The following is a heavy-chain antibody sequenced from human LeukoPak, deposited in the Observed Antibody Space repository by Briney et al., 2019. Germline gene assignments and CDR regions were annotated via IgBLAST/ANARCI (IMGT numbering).Heavy chain of an antibody. CDR1: GGSISSYY. CDR2: IYTSGSN. D-gene: IGHD3-10*01. V-gene: IGHV4-4*07. Sequence: SETLSLTCTVSGGSISSYYWSWIRQPAGKGLEWIGRIYTSGSNNYNPSLKSRVTISVDKSKNQFSLKLSSVTAADTAVYYCARDDKSYGSGSYAFYYYYYYMDVWGKGTTVTVSS. J-gene: IGHJ6*03. CDR3: ARDDKSYGSGSYAFYYYYYYMDV.